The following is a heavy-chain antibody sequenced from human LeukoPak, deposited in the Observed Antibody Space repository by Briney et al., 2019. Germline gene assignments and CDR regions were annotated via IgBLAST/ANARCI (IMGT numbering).Heavy chain of an antibody. D-gene: IGHD2-2*01. Sequence: GGSLRLSCVDSGFTFSNYWMSWFRQTPRKGLEWVANINRDGREKYYADSVKGRFTISRDNAKNSLYLQMNSLRAEDTALYYCARHDRGSADSSYWGQGTLVTVSA. V-gene: IGHV3-7*01. CDR1: GFTFSNYW. CDR3: ARHDRGSADSSY. J-gene: IGHJ4*02. CDR2: INRDGREK.